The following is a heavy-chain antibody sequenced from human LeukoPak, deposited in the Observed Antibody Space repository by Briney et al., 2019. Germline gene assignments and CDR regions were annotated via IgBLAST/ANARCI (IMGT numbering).Heavy chain of an antibody. CDR1: RFTFSTYS. J-gene: IGHJ4*02. V-gene: IGHV3-21*01. D-gene: IGHD4-17*01. CDR2: ISSRSTYI. Sequence: PGGSLRLSCAASRFTFSTYSMNWVRQAPGKGLEWVSSISSRSTYIYYADSVKGRFTISRDNAKNSLYLQMNSLRAEDTAVYYCARDGLLYGDYGIDYWGQGTLVTVSS. CDR3: ARDGLLYGDYGIDY.